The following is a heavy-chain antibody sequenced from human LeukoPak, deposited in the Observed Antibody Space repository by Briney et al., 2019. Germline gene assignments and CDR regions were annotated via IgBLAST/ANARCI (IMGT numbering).Heavy chain of an antibody. CDR3: ISHGIDY. V-gene: IGHV4-39*01. Sequence: SETLSLTCTVSGGSISGSSHYWGWIRQPPGKGLEWIGSIFYAGSTYYNPSLKSRVAISVDTSKNQFPLKLSSVTAADTAVYYCISHGIDYWGQGTLVTVSS. CDR2: IFYAGST. J-gene: IGHJ4*02. CDR1: GGSISGSSHY.